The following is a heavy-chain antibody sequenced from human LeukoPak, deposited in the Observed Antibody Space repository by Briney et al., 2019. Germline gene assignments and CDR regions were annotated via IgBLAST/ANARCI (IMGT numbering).Heavy chain of an antibody. CDR2: IWYDGSKA. CDR3: AKDYCGGDCYTPPLGFNY. V-gene: IGHV3-33*06. J-gene: IGHJ4*02. Sequence: PGGSLRLSCVASGISFSTYGMHWVRQAPGKGLERVAVIWYDGSKAYYADSVTGRFTISRDNPNNRVYLQMNSLRDEDTAVYYCAKDYCGGDCYTPPLGFNYWGQGTLVTVSS. CDR1: GISFSTYG. D-gene: IGHD2-21*02.